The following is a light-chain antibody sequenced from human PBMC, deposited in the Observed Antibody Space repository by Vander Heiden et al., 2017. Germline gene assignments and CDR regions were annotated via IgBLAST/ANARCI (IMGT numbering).Light chain of an antibody. Sequence: QPVLPQPPSVSGAPGHRATISCTGSSSNIGAGHDVHWYKQYPGPAPKLLIYANASRPSGVPDRVSGSKSGTSASLAITGLQAEDEADYYCQSYDSSLSSYVFGTGTKVTVL. V-gene: IGLV1-40*01. J-gene: IGLJ1*01. CDR2: ANA. CDR3: QSYDSSLSSYV. CDR1: SSNIGAGHD.